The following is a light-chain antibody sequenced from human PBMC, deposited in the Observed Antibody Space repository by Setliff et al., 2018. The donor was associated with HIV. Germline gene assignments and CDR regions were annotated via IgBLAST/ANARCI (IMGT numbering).Light chain of an antibody. J-gene: IGLJ1*01. Sequence: QSALTQPASVSGSPGQSITISCTGTSSDVGSYNLVSWYQHHPGKAPKAIIYEVNKRPSGVSNRFSGSKSGTTASLTISGLQAEDEADYYCCSYASSSTFYVFGTGTKVTVL. CDR1: SSDVGSYNL. CDR3: CSYASSSTFYV. V-gene: IGLV2-23*02. CDR2: EVN.